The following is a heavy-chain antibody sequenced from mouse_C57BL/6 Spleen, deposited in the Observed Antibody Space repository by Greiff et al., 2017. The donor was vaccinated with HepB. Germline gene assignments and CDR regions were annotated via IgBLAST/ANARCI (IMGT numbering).Heavy chain of an antibody. CDR3: ARMDYGSSHFDY. V-gene: IGHV1-76*01. J-gene: IGHJ2*01. Sequence: QVQLKESGAELVRPGASVKLSCKASGYTFTDYYINWVKQRPGQGLEWIARIYPGSGNTYYNEKFKGKATLTAEKSSSTAYMQLSSLTSEDSAVYFCARMDYGSSHFDYWGQGTTLTVSS. CDR2: IYPGSGNT. CDR1: GYTFTDYY. D-gene: IGHD1-1*01.